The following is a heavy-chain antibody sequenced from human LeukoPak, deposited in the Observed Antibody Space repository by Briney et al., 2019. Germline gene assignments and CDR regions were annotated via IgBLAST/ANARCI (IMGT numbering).Heavy chain of an antibody. CDR3: AKSPSGYGAFDI. D-gene: IGHD3-22*01. CDR2: ISGSGGST. V-gene: IGHV3-23*01. Sequence: AISGSGGSTYYADSVKGRFTISRDNSKNTLYLQMNSLRAEDTAVYYCAKSPSGYGAFDIWGQGTMVTVSS. J-gene: IGHJ3*02.